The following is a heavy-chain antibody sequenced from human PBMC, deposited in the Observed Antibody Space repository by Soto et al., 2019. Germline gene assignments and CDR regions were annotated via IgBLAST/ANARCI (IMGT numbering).Heavy chain of an antibody. CDR3: ARDRAENGMDV. Sequence: TLSLTCTVSGGSISIGGYYWSWIRQHPGKGLEWIGYIYYSGSTYYNPSLKSRVTISVDTSKNQFSLKLSSVTAADTAVYYCARDRAENGMDVWDQGTTVTVSS. D-gene: IGHD3-10*01. CDR1: GGSISIGGYY. CDR2: IYYSGST. V-gene: IGHV4-31*03. J-gene: IGHJ6*02.